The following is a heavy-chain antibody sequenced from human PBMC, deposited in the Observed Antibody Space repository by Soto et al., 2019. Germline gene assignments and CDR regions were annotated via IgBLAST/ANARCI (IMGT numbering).Heavy chain of an antibody. J-gene: IGHJ4*02. CDR1: GGSFSGYY. D-gene: IGHD2-2*01. CDR3: ARASGGVVVPAAVDE. V-gene: IGHV4-34*01. CDR2: INHSGST. Sequence: SETLSLTCAVYGGSFSGYYWSWIRQPPGKGLEWIGEINHSGSTNYNPSLKSRVTISVDTSKNQFSLKLSSVTAADTAVYYCARASGGVVVPAAVDEWGQGTLVTVSS.